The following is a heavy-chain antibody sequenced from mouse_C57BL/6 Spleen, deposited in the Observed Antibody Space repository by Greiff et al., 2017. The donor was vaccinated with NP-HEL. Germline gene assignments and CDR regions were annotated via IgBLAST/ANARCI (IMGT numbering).Heavy chain of an antibody. CDR1: GYAFSSYW. V-gene: IGHV1-80*01. CDR3: ARSGTAQVLYYFDY. J-gene: IGHJ2*01. D-gene: IGHD3-2*02. Sequence: QVHVKQSGAELVKPGASVKISCKASGYAFSSYWMNWVKQRPGKGLEWIGQIYPGDGDTNYNGKFKGKATLTADKSSSTAYMQLSILTSEDSAVYFCARSGTAQVLYYFDYWGQGTTLTVSS. CDR2: IYPGDGDT.